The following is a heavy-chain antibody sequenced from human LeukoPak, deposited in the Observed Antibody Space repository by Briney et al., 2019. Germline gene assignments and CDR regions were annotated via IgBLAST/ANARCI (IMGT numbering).Heavy chain of an antibody. Sequence: ASVKVPCKASGYTFTSYGISWVRQAPGQGLEWMGWVSAYNGNTNYAQKLQGRVTMATDTSTSTAYMELRSLRSDDTAVYYCARDRRTVTTFLPYDYWGQGTLVTVSS. CDR3: ARDRRTVTTFLPYDY. V-gene: IGHV1-18*01. CDR1: GYTFTSYG. J-gene: IGHJ4*02. D-gene: IGHD4-11*01. CDR2: VSAYNGNT.